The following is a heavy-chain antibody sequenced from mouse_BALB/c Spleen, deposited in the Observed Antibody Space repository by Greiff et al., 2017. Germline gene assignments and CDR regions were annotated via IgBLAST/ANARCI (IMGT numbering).Heavy chain of an antibody. D-gene: IGHD3-1*01. CDR3: ARTGLSPFDY. CDR1: GYTFTDYE. CDR2: IDPETGGT. Sequence: QVQLKESGAELVRPGASVTLSCKASGYTFTDYEMHWVKQTPVHGLEWIGAIDPETGGTAYNQKFKGKATLTVDKSSSTAYMELRSLTSEDTAVYYCARTGLSPFDYWGQGTTLTVSS. V-gene: IGHV1-15*01. J-gene: IGHJ2*01.